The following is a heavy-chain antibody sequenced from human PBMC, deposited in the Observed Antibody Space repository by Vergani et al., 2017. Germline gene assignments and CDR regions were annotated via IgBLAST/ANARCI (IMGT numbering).Heavy chain of an antibody. CDR3: ARGEAVAADY. Sequence: QVQLQESGPGLVKPSETLSLTCTVSGGSISSYYWSWIRQPPGKGLEWIGYIYYSGSTNYNPALKSRVTISVDTSKNQFSLKLSSVTAAATAVYYCARGEAVAADYWGQGTLVTVSS. CDR2: IYYSGST. V-gene: IGHV4-59*01. J-gene: IGHJ4*02. CDR1: GGSISSYY. D-gene: IGHD6-19*01.